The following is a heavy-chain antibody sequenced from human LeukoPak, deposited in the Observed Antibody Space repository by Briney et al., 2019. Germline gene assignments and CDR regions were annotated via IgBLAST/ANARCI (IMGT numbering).Heavy chain of an antibody. V-gene: IGHV1-2*02. J-gene: IGHJ4*02. CDR2: INPNSGGT. CDR1: GYTFTGYY. D-gene: IGHD3-22*01. CDR3: ARDLYYDSSGYLFDY. Sequence: GASVKVSCKASGYTFTGYYMHWVRQAPGQGLEWMGWINPNSGGTNYAQKFQGRVTMTRDTSISTAYMELSRLRSDDTAVYYCARDLYYDSSGYLFDYWGQGTLVTVSS.